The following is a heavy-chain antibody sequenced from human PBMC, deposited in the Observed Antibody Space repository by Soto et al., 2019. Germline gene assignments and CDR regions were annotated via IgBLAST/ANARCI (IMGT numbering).Heavy chain of an antibody. J-gene: IGHJ3*02. V-gene: IGHV1-69*13. Sequence: GASVKVSCKASGGTFSSYAISWVRQAPGQGLEWMVGIIPIFGTANYAQKFQGRVTITADESTSTAYMELSSLRSEDTAVYYCARGTDSSGTGAFDIWGQGTMVTVSS. CDR1: GGTFSSYA. D-gene: IGHD3-22*01. CDR2: IIPIFGTA. CDR3: ARGTDSSGTGAFDI.